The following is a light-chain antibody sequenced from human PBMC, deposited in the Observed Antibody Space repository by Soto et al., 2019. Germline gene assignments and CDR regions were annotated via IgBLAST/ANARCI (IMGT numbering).Light chain of an antibody. CDR3: HHFGSLPET. V-gene: IGKV3-20*01. CDR2: SAF. Sequence: EVVLTQSPGTLSLSPGERVTLSCRASQSVASSYLAWYQQKPGRAPRLLFYSAFSSATGIPDRFSGSGSGTDFTLTISRLEPEDFAVCYCHHFGSLPETFGQGTNVE. CDR1: QSVASSY. J-gene: IGKJ1*01.